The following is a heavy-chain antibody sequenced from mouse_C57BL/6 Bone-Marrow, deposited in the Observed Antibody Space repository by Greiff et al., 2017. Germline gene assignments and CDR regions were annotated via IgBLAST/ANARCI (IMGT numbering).Heavy chain of an antibody. CDR1: GFTFSSYT. D-gene: IGHD1-1*01. CDR2: ISGGGGNT. Sequence: DVKLQESGGGLVKPGGSLKLSCAASGFTFSSYTMSWVRQTPEKRLQWVAAISGGGGNTYYPDSVKGRFTISRDNDKNILYLQMSSLRSEDTALYYCPRQVTTVLATKYFDVWGTGTTVTVSS. V-gene: IGHV5-9*01. CDR3: PRQVTTVLATKYFDV. J-gene: IGHJ1*03.